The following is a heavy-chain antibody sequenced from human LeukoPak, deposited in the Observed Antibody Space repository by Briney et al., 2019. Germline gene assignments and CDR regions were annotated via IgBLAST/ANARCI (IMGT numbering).Heavy chain of an antibody. Sequence: GASVKVSCKASGYTFNNYGITWVRQAPGQGLEWMEWISAYNGDKIQAQKFQGRVTMTTDTSTSTAYMELRSLNSDDTAVYYCARGGKASLYYMDVWGKGTTVTVSS. V-gene: IGHV1-18*01. D-gene: IGHD6-25*01. J-gene: IGHJ6*03. CDR2: ISAYNGDK. CDR1: GYTFNNYG. CDR3: ARGGKASLYYMDV.